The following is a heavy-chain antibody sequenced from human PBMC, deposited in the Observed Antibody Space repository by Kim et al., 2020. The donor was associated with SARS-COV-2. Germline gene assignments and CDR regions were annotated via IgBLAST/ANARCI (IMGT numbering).Heavy chain of an antibody. D-gene: IGHD3-10*01. V-gene: IGHV4-34*01. CDR3: ARGRATYYYGSGSYLAY. J-gene: IGHJ4*02. Sequence: LKSRVTISVDASKNQFSLKLSSVTAADTAGYYCARGRATYYYGSGSYLAYWGQGTLVTVSS.